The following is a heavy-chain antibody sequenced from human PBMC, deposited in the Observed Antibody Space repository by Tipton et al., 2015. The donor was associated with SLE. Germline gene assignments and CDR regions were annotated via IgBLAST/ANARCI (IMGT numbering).Heavy chain of an antibody. CDR2: IYYSGRT. V-gene: IGHV4-39*07. CDR3: ASPAQYYDFWSGYYTYAFDI. D-gene: IGHD3-3*01. J-gene: IGHJ3*02. CDR1: GGSISSSSYY. Sequence: LRLSCTVSGGSISSSSYYWGWIRQPPGKGLEWIGSIYYSGRTYYNPSLKSRVTISVDTSKNQFSLKLSSVTAADTAVYYCASPAQYYDFWSGYYTYAFDIWGQGTMVTVSS.